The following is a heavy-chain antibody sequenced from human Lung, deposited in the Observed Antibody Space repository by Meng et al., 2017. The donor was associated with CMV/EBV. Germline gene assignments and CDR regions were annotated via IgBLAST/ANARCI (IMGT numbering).Heavy chain of an antibody. J-gene: IGHJ4*01. CDR3: AKGAYHYSLGTYYNESFDN. CDR1: GFTSDDYA. Sequence: SXKISXAASGFTSDDYAMFWVRQVPGKGLQWLSLITWEGDSTYYAESVKGRFSISRDNNKNFVYMQMNSLRSDDTALYYCAKGAYHYSLGTYYNESFDNWGQGTXVTVSS. V-gene: IGHV3-43D*03. CDR2: ITWEGDST. D-gene: IGHD3-10*01.